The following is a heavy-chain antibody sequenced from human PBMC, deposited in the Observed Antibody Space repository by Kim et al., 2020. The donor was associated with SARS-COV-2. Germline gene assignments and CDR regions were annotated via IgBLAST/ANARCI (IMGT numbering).Heavy chain of an antibody. J-gene: IGHJ6*03. Sequence: KKEYADSVKGRFTNSRDNSKTSMYLQMNSLRSDDTAVYYCSRGAGGYTDVWGQGTTVTVSS. CDR2: KK. CDR3: SRGAGGYTDV. V-gene: IGHV3-30*01.